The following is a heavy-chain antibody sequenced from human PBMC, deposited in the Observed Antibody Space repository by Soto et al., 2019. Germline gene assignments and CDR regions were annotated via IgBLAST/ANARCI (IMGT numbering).Heavy chain of an antibody. CDR2: INHSGST. D-gene: IGHD3-3*01. CDR1: GGSFSGYY. J-gene: IGHJ5*02. Sequence: SETLSLTCAVYGGSFSGYYWSWIRQPPGKGLEWIGEINHSGSTNYNPSLKSRVTISVDTSKNQFSLKLSSVTAADTAVYYCARENYDFWSGFSLDWFDPWGQGTLVTVSS. CDR3: ARENYDFWSGFSLDWFDP. V-gene: IGHV4-34*01.